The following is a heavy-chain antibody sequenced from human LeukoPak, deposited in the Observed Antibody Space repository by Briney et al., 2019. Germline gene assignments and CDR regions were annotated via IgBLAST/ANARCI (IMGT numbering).Heavy chain of an antibody. CDR2: IYTSGST. CDR1: GGSISSGDYS. CDR3: ARGGFDY. Sequence: SETLSLTCAVSGGSISSGDYSWSWIRQPAGKGLEWIGRIYTSGSTNYNPSLKSRVTMSVDTSKNQFSLKLSSVTAADTAVYYCARGGFDYWGQGTLVTVSS. V-gene: IGHV4-61*02. J-gene: IGHJ4*02.